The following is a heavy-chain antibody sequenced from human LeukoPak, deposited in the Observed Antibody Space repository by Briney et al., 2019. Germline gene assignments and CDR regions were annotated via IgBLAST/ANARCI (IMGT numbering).Heavy chain of an antibody. CDR3: AKRGVVIRAVIIVGFHKEAYYFDY. V-gene: IGHV3-7*03. Sequence: GGSLRLSCAASGFTFSRSWMSWVRQAPGKGLEWVANIKQDGNEKYYVDSVKGRFTISRDNGKNSLYLQMNSLRAEDTAVYFCAKRGVVIRAVIIVGFHKEAYYFDYWGQGALVTVSS. J-gene: IGHJ4*02. D-gene: IGHD3-10*01. CDR2: IKQDGNEK. CDR1: GFTFSRSW.